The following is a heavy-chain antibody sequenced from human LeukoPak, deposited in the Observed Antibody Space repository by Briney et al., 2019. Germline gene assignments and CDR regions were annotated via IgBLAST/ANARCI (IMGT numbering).Heavy chain of an antibody. Sequence: PSETLSLTCAVSGSSISNGHYWFCIRQPPGRGVEWIGSLYHSDSAYYNTSLRSRVSMSVDTSKNQLYLQMSTVTATATAVYYCARRELWDGYNYVAFDIGGQGTMVTVSS. D-gene: IGHD5-24*01. V-gene: IGHV4-38-2*01. CDR2: LYHSDSA. CDR3: ARRELWDGYNYVAFDI. J-gene: IGHJ3*02. CDR1: GSSISNGHY.